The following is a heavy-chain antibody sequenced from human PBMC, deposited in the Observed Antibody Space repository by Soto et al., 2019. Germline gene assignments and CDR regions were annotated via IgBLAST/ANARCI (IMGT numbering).Heavy chain of an antibody. CDR2: ISGSGGST. Sequence: EVQLLESGGGLVQPGGSLRLSCAASGFTFSSYAMSWVRQAPGKGLEWVSAISGSGGSTYYADSVKGRFTISRDNSKNTLYLQMNSLRAEDTAVYYCAKETTVDDNYYYYYGMDVWGQGTTVTVSS. CDR1: GFTFSSYA. D-gene: IGHD4-17*01. CDR3: AKETTVDDNYYYYYGMDV. J-gene: IGHJ6*02. V-gene: IGHV3-23*01.